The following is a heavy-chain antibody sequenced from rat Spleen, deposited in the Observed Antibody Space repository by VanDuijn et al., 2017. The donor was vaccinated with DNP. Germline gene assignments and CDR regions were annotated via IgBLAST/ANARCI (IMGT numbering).Heavy chain of an antibody. Sequence: QVQLKESGPGLVQPSQTLSLTCTVSGFSLISYHVHWVRQPPGKGLEWMGRIQSGGSTDYNSALKSPLSISRDTSKSQVFLKMNSLQTDDTAVYYCVGGYFDYWGQGVMVTVSS. CDR1: GFSLISYH. V-gene: IGHV2-27*01. CDR3: VGGYFDY. CDR2: IQSGGST. J-gene: IGHJ2*01.